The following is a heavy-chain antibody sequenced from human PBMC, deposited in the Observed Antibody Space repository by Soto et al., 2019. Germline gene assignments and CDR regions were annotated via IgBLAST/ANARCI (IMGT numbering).Heavy chain of an antibody. CDR2: IYYSGST. CDR3: ARGQGSPNRGHYYGMDV. D-gene: IGHD6-6*01. CDR1: GGSISSGGYY. V-gene: IGHV4-31*03. Sequence: SETLSLTCTVSGGSISSGGYYWSWIRQHPGKGLEWIGYIYYSGSTYYNPSLKSRVTISVDTSKNQFSLKLSSVTAADTAVYYCARGQGSPNRGHYYGMDVWGQGTTVTVSS. J-gene: IGHJ6*02.